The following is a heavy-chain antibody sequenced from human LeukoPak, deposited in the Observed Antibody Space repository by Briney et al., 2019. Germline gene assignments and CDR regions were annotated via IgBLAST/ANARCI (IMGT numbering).Heavy chain of an antibody. V-gene: IGHV3-33*01. CDR1: GFSISTYA. CDR2: IWYDGSNE. CDR3: ARNRCGADVFDI. D-gene: IGHD1/OR15-1a*01. Sequence: PGGSLRLSCVASGFSISTYAMHWVRQAPGKGLEWVAIIWYDGSNENYADPVKGRSTISRDNSKNTLYLQMNSLRAEDTAVYYCARNRCGADVFDIWGQGTMVTVSS. J-gene: IGHJ3*02.